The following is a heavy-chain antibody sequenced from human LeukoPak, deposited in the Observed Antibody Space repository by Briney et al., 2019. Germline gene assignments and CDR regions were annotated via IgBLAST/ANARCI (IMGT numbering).Heavy chain of an antibody. Sequence: SETLSLTCTVSGDSISGADYYWSWIRQPPGKGLEWIAYVYYSGSTYYNPSLKSRLTISVDTSKNQSSLKLNSVTAADTAVYYCARGGGGSSTVTTYWFDPWGQGALVTVSS. J-gene: IGHJ5*02. CDR2: VYYSGST. D-gene: IGHD4-17*01. V-gene: IGHV4-30-4*01. CDR1: GDSISGADYY. CDR3: ARGGGGSSTVTTYWFDP.